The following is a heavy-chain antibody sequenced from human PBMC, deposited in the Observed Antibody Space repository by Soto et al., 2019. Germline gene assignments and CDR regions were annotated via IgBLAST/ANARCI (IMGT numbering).Heavy chain of an antibody. V-gene: IGHV6-1*01. J-gene: IGHJ5*01. CDR3: ARLSGTYHYGSGSYLRWFDS. CDR2: TYYRSKWYN. CDR1: GDSVSSNSAS. Sequence: QVQLQQSGPGLVKPSQTLSLTCAISGDSVSSNSASWNWIRQSPSRGLEWLGRTYYRSKWYNDYVVSVRSRIIIKADTSKNQFSLQLDSVTPEDTAVYYCARLSGTYHYGSGSYLRWFDSWGQGTLVTVSS. D-gene: IGHD3-10*01.